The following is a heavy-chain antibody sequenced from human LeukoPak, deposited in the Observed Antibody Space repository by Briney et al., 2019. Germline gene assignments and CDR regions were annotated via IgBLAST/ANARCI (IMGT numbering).Heavy chain of an antibody. D-gene: IGHD6-13*01. CDR3: AKWHSSSWYLRT. V-gene: IGHV3-23*01. J-gene: IGHJ4*02. Sequence: PGGALRLSFAASGFTFSSYAMTWGRQAPAWGLEWVSAISGSGGSTYYADSVKGRFTISRDNSKNTLYLQMNSLRAEDTAVYYCAKWHSSSWYLRTWGQGTLVTVSS. CDR2: ISGSGGST. CDR1: GFTFSSYA.